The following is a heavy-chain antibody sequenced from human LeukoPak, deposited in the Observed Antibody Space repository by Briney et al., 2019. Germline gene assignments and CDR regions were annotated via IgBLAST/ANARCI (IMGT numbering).Heavy chain of an antibody. J-gene: IGHJ4*02. Sequence: GGSLRLSCAASGFTFSSYAMSWVRQAPGKGLEWVSAISGSGGSTYYADSVKGRFTISRDNSKNTLYLQMNSLRAEDTAVYHCAKDWLTYYYDSRDPSPGFDYWGQGTLVTVSS. CDR3: AKDWLTYYYDSRDPSPGFDY. CDR2: ISGSGGST. CDR1: GFTFSSYA. V-gene: IGHV3-23*01. D-gene: IGHD3-22*01.